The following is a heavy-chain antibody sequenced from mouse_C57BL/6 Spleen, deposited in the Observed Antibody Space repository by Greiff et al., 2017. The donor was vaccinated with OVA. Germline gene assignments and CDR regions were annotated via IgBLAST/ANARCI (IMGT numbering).Heavy chain of an antibody. CDR2: ISSGSSTI. J-gene: IGHJ1*03. CDR1: GFTFSDYG. V-gene: IGHV5-17*01. D-gene: IGHD2-4*01. CDR3: AREYYDYDGWYFDV. Sequence: EVMLVESGGGLVKPGGSLKLSCAASGFTFSDYGMHWVRQAPEKGLEWVAYISSGSSTIYYADTVKGRFTISRDNAKNTLFLQMTSLRSEDTAMYDCAREYYDYDGWYFDVWGTGTTVTGSS.